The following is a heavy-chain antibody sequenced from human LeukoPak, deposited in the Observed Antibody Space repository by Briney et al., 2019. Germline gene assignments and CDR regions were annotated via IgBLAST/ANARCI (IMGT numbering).Heavy chain of an antibody. CDR3: ARDSSRQFRHFDY. Sequence: GGSLRLSCAASGFTFSSYGMHWVRQAPGKGLEWVAVIWYDGSNKYYADSVKGRFTISRDNSKNTLYLQMNSLRAEDTAVYYCARDSSRQFRHFDYWGQGTLVTVSS. V-gene: IGHV3-33*01. J-gene: IGHJ4*02. D-gene: IGHD3-10*01. CDR2: IWYDGSNK. CDR1: GFTFSSYG.